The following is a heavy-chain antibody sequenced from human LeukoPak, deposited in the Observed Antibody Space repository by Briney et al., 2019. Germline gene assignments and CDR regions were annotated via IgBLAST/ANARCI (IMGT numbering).Heavy chain of an antibody. CDR1: GGSISSGSYD. CDR3: ARDRPYRWGHRSAIDY. D-gene: IGHD7-27*01. CDR2: IYTSGSM. J-gene: IGHJ4*02. V-gene: IGHV4-61*09. Sequence: QASETLSLTCTVSGGSISSGSYDWYWIRQPAGKGLEWIGHIYTSGSMNYNPSLKSRVTISVDTSKNQFSLKLSSVTAADTAVYYCARDRPYRWGHRSAIDYWGQGTLVTVSS.